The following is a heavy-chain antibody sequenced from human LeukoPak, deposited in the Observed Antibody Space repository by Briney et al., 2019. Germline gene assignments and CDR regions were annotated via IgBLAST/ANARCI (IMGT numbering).Heavy chain of an antibody. D-gene: IGHD3-10*01. CDR3: AKSYYGSGSASGGPDY. J-gene: IGHJ4*02. Sequence: GGSLRLSCAASGFTFSSYAMSWVRQAPGKGLEWVSAISGSGGSTYYADSVKGRFTISRDSSKNTLYLQMNSLRAEDTAVYYCAKSYYGSGSASGGPDYWGQGTLATVSS. CDR1: GFTFSSYA. V-gene: IGHV3-23*01. CDR2: ISGSGGST.